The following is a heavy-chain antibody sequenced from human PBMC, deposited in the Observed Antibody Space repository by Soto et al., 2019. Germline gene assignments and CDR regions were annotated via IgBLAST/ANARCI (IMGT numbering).Heavy chain of an antibody. V-gene: IGHV1-18*01. Sequence: QVQLVQSGAEVKKPGASVKVSCKASGYTFSTYGISWVRQAPGQGLEWMGWISAYNGNTNYAQKFQGRVTMTTDTSTSTAHMEVRSLRSDDTAVYYCARDPASLSFGSWIDGMDVWGQGTTVTVSS. CDR3: ARDPASLSFGSWIDGMDV. CDR1: GYTFSTYG. CDR2: ISAYNGNT. J-gene: IGHJ6*02. D-gene: IGHD3-10*01.